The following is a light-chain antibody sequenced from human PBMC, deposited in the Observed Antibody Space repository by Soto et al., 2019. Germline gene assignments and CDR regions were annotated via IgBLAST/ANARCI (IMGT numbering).Light chain of an antibody. CDR2: TAS. Sequence: DIQMTQSPSFVSASVGDRVTITCRASQDISTWLAWYQQKPGRAPNLLIYTASSLQSGVPSRFSGSGSGTDFTLTISSLQPEDFATYYCQQANSFPYTFGQGTQLEIK. J-gene: IGKJ2*01. CDR1: QDISTW. V-gene: IGKV1-12*01. CDR3: QQANSFPYT.